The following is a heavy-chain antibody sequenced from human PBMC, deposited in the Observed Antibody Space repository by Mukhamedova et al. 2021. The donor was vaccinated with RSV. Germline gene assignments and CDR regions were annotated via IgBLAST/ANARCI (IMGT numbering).Heavy chain of an antibody. D-gene: IGHD3-10*01. Sequence: KGRFTISRDNSKNMLYLQMNSLRAEDTAVYYCARDTGGYGSGSYLTYWGQGTLVTVSS. J-gene: IGHJ4*02. V-gene: IGHV3-30*01. CDR3: ARDTGGYGSGSYLTY.